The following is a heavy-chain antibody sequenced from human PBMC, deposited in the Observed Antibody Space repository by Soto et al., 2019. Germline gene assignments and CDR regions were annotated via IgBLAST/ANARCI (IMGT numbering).Heavy chain of an antibody. CDR2: IYYSGST. CDR1: GGSISSGDYY. Sequence: SETLSLTWTVSGGSISSGDYYWSWIRQPPGKGLEWIGYIYYSGSTYYNPSLKSRVTISVDTSKNQFSLKLSSVTAADTAVYYCARDRYYDYVWGSLDYWGQGTLVTVSS. CDR3: ARDRYYDYVWGSLDY. V-gene: IGHV4-30-4*01. J-gene: IGHJ4*02. D-gene: IGHD3-16*01.